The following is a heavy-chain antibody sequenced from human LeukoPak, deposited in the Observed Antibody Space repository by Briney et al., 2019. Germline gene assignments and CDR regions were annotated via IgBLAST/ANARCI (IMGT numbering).Heavy chain of an antibody. CDR1: GYTFTRYG. CDR2: ISAYNGNT. CDR3: ARGLHDLDYYDSSGYYTHFDY. D-gene: IGHD3-22*01. J-gene: IGHJ4*02. V-gene: IGHV1-18*01. Sequence: ASVKVSCKVSGYTFTRYGISWVRQAPGQGLEWMGWISAYNGNTNYAQKLQGRVTMTTDTSTSTAYMELRSLRSDDTAVYYCARGLHDLDYYDSSGYYTHFDYWGQGTLVTVSS.